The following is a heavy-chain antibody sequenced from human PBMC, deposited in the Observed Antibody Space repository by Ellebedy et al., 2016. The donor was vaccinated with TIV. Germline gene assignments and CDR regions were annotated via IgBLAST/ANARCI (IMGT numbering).Heavy chain of an antibody. D-gene: IGHD2/OR15-2a*01. CDR3: AKEGPWAFMDV. CDR1: GFTFGDFA. V-gene: IGHV3-23*01. Sequence: GESLKISCAASGFTFGDFAMSWVRQAPGKGLEWVSSISGSGGTTYYADSVKGRLTISRYNAKNTLYPQMNSLRADDTAVYYCAKEGPWAFMDVWGQGTTVTVSS. CDR2: ISGSGGTT. J-gene: IGHJ6*02.